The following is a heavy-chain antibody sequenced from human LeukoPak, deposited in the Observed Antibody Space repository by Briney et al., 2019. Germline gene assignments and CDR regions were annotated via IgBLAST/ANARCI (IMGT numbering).Heavy chain of an antibody. CDR3: AKDKYRYGDYCDY. CDR1: GFTFSSYA. V-gene: IGHV3-23*01. D-gene: IGHD4-17*01. Sequence: PGGSLRLSCAASGFTFSSYAMSWVRQAPGKGLEWVSAISGSGGSTYYAGSVKGRFTISRDNSKNTLYLQMNSLRAEDTAVYYCAKDKYRYGDYCDYWGQGTLVTVSS. CDR2: ISGSGGST. J-gene: IGHJ4*02.